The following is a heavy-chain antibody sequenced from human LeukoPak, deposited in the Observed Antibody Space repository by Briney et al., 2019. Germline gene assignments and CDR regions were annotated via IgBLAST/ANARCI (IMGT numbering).Heavy chain of an antibody. J-gene: IGHJ3*02. CDR2: IYYSGST. V-gene: IGHV4-31*03. Sequence: SETLSLTCTVSGGSISSGGYYWSWIRQHPGKGLEWIGYIYYSGSTYYNPSLKSRVTISVDTSKNQFSLKLSSVTAADTAVYYCARSAEKFDAFDIWGQGTMVTVSS. CDR3: ARSAEKFDAFDI. CDR1: GGSISSGGYY.